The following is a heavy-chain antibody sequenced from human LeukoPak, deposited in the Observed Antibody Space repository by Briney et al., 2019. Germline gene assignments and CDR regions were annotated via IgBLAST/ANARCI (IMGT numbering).Heavy chain of an antibody. Sequence: GESLRLSCAASGFNFSNYAMTWVRQAPGKGLEWVSVVTGSSRYTYYADSVKGRFTISRDNSKNILYLEMNSLRVEDTAIYYCAKDRSSSTSCSNYWGRGTLVTVSS. CDR3: AKDRSSSTSCSNY. D-gene: IGHD2-2*01. J-gene: IGHJ4*02. CDR1: GFNFSNYA. CDR2: VTGSSRYT. V-gene: IGHV3-23*01.